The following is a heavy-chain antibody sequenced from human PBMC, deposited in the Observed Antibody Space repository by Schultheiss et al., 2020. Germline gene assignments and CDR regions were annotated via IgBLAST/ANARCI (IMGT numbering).Heavy chain of an antibody. CDR3: ARRAEQWLVRGAFDI. CDR1: GGSISSSNW. D-gene: IGHD6-19*01. Sequence: SETLSLTCAVSGGSISSSNWWSWVRQPPGKGLEWIGEINHSGSTNYNPSLKSRVTISVDTSKNQFSLKLSSVTAADTAVYYCARRAEQWLVRGAFDIWGQGTMVTVSS. CDR2: INHSGST. V-gene: IGHV4-4*02. J-gene: IGHJ3*02.